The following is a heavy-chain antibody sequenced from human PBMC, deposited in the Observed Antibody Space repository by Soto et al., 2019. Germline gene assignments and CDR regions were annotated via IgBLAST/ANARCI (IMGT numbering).Heavy chain of an antibody. CDR2: ISSSSSTI. J-gene: IGHJ5*02. CDR1: GFTFSSYS. V-gene: IGHV3-48*01. Sequence: PGGSLRLSCAASGFTFSSYSMNWVRQAPGKGLEWVSYISSSSSTIYYADSVKGRFTISRDNAKNSLYLQMNSLRAEDTAVYYCASSLGRRDPWGQGTLVTVSS. CDR3: ASSLGRRDP.